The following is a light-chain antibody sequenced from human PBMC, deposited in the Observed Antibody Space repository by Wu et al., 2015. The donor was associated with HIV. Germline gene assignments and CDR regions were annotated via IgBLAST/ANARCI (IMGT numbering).Light chain of an antibody. CDR3: QQYNSYSWT. CDR2: KAS. CDR1: QSISDW. J-gene: IGKJ1*01. Sequence: DIQMTQSPSTLSASVGDRVTITCRASQSISDWLAWYQQKPGKAPKHLIYKASSLESGVPSRFSGSGFGTEFTLTISSLQPDDFATYYCQQYNSYSWTFGQGTKVEIK. V-gene: IGKV1-5*03.